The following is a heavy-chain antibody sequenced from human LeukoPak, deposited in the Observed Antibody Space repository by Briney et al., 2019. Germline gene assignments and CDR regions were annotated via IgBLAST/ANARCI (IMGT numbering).Heavy chain of an antibody. CDR2: ISSSSSYI. CDR3: ARDESITIFGVVTPPHLDC. CDR1: GFTFSSYS. V-gene: IGHV3-21*01. Sequence: GGSLRLSCAASGFTFSSYSMNWVRQAPGKGLEWVSSISSSSSYIYYADSVKGRFTISRDNAKNSLYLQMNSLRAEDTAVYYCARDESITIFGVVTPPHLDCWGQGTLVTVSS. J-gene: IGHJ4*02. D-gene: IGHD3-3*01.